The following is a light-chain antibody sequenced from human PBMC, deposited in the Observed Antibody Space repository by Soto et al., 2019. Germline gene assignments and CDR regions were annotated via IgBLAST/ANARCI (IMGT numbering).Light chain of an antibody. CDR1: QSITSW. Sequence: DIRMTQSPSTLSASVGDRVTITCRASQSITSWMAWYQQKPGKAPKLLIYDASNLESGVPSRFSGSGSGTEFTLTISSLQPDDFATYYCQQYDSYPLTFGQGTRVEIK. V-gene: IGKV1-5*01. CDR3: QQYDSYPLT. J-gene: IGKJ1*01. CDR2: DAS.